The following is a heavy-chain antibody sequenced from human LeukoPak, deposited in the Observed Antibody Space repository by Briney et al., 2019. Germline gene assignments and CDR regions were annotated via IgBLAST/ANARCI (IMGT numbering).Heavy chain of an antibody. CDR3: ARASKITFGGVFPPFY. Sequence: ASVKVSCKASGYTFTSYGISWVRQAPGQGLEWMGWISAYNGNTNYAQKLQGRVTMTTDTSTSTAYMELSSLRSEDTAVYYCARASKITFGGVFPPFYWGQGTLVTVSS. D-gene: IGHD3-16*01. J-gene: IGHJ4*02. V-gene: IGHV1-18*01. CDR1: GYTFTSYG. CDR2: ISAYNGNT.